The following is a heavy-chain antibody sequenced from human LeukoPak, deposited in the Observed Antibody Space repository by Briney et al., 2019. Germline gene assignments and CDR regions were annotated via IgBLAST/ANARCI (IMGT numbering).Heavy chain of an antibody. D-gene: IGHD1-14*01. CDR3: ARMNPPAFDI. CDR1: GFTFDDYA. J-gene: IGHJ3*02. V-gene: IGHV3-48*03. Sequence: PGRSLRLSCAASGFTFDDYAMHWVRQAPGKGLEWVSYISSSGSTIYYADSVKGRFTISRDNAKNSLYLQMNSLRAEDTAVYYCARMNPPAFDIWGQGTMVTVSS. CDR2: ISSSGSTI.